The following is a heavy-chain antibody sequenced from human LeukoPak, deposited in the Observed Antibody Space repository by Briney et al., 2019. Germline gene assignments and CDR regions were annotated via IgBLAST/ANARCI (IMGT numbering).Heavy chain of an antibody. J-gene: IGHJ3*02. D-gene: IGHD5-18*01. V-gene: IGHV3-21*04. CDR3: AKSDTAIVSGSFDI. Sequence: PGGSLRLSCAASGFTFSSYSMNWVRQAPGKGLEWVSSISSSSSYIYYADSVKGRFTISRDNAKDSLYLQMNSLRAEDMALYYCAKSDTAIVSGSFDIWGQGTMVTVSS. CDR2: ISSSSSYI. CDR1: GFTFSSYS.